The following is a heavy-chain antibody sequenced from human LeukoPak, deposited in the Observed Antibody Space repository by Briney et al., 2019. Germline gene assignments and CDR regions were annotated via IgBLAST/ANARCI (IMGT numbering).Heavy chain of an antibody. CDR3: ARPNPYSNSKPTTEYWYFDL. CDR1: GGSISSSSYY. V-gene: IGHV4-39*01. CDR2: IYYSGST. D-gene: IGHD4-11*01. J-gene: IGHJ2*01. Sequence: NPSETLSLTCTVSGGSISSSSYYWGWIRQPPGKGLEWIGSIYYSGSTYYNPSLKSRVTISVDTSKNQFSLKLSSVTAADTAVYYCARPNPYSNSKPTTEYWYFDLWGRGTLVTVSS.